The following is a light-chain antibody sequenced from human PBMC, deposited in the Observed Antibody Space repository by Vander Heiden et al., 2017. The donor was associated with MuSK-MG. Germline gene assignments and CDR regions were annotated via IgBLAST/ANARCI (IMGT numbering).Light chain of an antibody. CDR1: QSVSIY. CDR3: QQRSNWPLLT. V-gene: IGKV3-11*01. J-gene: IGKJ4*01. CDR2: DAS. Sequence: IVLTQSPATLSLSPGERATLSCRASQSVSIYLAWYQQKPGQAPRLLIYDASNRATGIPARFSGSGSGTDFTLTISSLEPEDFAIYYCQQRSNWPLLTFGGGTKVELK.